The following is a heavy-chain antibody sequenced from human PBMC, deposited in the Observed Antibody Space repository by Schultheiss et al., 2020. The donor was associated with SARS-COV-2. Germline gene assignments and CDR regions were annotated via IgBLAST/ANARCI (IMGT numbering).Heavy chain of an antibody. J-gene: IGHJ4*02. D-gene: IGHD3-22*01. CDR1: GFSLSNARMG. V-gene: IGHV2-5*01. CDR2: IYWNDDK. CDR3: AHISGYYFLDDNVDY. Sequence: SGPTLVKPTQTLTLTCTVSGFSLSNARMGVGWIRQPPGKALEWLALIYWNDDKRYSPSLKSRLTITKDTSKNQVVLTMTNMDPVDTATYYCAHISGYYFLDDNVDYWGQGTLGTVSS.